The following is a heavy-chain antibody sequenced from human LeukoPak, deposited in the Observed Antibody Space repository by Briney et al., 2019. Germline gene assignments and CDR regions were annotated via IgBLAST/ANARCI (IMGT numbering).Heavy chain of an antibody. D-gene: IGHD4-23*01. V-gene: IGHV1-18*01. Sequence: ASVKVSCKASGYSFTTYGVTWVRQAPGQGLEWMGWISGYNDNTKYGQNVQGRVTMTKDTSTSTAYMELRSLRSDDSAVYYCARGGGTSAWALAFDLWGQGALVIVSS. CDR1: GYSFTTYG. CDR2: ISGYNDNT. CDR3: ARGGGTSAWALAFDL. J-gene: IGHJ3*01.